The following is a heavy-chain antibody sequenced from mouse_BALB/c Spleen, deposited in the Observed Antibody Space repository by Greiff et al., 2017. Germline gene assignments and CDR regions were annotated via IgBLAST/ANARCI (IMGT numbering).Heavy chain of an antibody. CDR3: ARSDGYSWFAY. V-gene: IGHV1-54*03. CDR2: INPGSGGT. J-gene: IGHJ3*01. Sequence: VQLHQSGAELVRPGTSVKVSCKASGYAFTNYLIEWVKQRPGQGLEWIGVINPGSGGTNYNEKFKGKATLTADKSSSTAYMQRSSLTSDDSAVYFCARSDGYSWFAYWGQGTLVTVSA. D-gene: IGHD2-3*01. CDR1: GYAFTNYL.